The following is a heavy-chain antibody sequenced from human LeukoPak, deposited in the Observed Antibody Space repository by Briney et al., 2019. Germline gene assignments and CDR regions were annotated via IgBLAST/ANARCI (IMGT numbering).Heavy chain of an antibody. D-gene: IGHD3-16*02. J-gene: IGHJ4*02. CDR3: AKDGGRYRFDY. CDR2: ISSVGSSI. V-gene: IGHV3-11*01. CDR1: GFTFSGDY. Sequence: GGSLRLSCAASGFTFSGDYMSWIRQAPGKGLEWVSYISSVGSSIVYADSVKGRFTISRDNAKNSLFLQMNSLRAEDTAVYFCAKDGGRYRFDYWGQGTLVTVSS.